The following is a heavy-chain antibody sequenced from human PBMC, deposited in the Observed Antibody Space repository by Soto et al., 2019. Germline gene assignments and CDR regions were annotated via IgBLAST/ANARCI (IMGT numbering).Heavy chain of an antibody. V-gene: IGHV3-66*01. J-gene: IGHJ5*02. CDR3: ARGGPPTSNWFGP. Sequence: EVQLVESGGGLVQPGGSLRLSCAASGFTVSNNYINWVRQAPGKGLEWVSVIYSGGSTYYADSVKGRFTISRDNSKNTLYLQMNSLRAEDTAVYYCARGGPPTSNWFGPWGQGTLVTVSS. CDR2: IYSGGST. D-gene: IGHD1-26*01. CDR1: GFTVSNNY.